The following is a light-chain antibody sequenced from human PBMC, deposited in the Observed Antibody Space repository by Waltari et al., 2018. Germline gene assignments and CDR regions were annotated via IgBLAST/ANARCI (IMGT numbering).Light chain of an antibody. Sequence: DIQMTQSPSTLSAFVGARVTIPCRASQSISKFLAWYQLKPGKAPKLLIYGASTLDGGVPSRFSGSGSGAEFTLTISSLQPDDVATYHCHQYHTYLWTFGQGTKVEIK. V-gene: IGKV1-5*01. J-gene: IGKJ1*01. CDR2: GAS. CDR1: QSISKF. CDR3: HQYHTYLWT.